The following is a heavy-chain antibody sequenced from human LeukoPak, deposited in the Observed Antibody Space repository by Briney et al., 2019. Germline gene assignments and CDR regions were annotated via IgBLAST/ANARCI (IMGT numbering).Heavy chain of an antibody. Sequence: GGSLRLSCTASGFTFSTYWMSWVRQAPGKGLEWVANINQDGSQKHYVDSVTGRFTISRDNAKNSLYLQVNSLRDEDTAVYYCTKAYYFDYWGQGTLVTVSS. CDR1: GFTFSTYW. J-gene: IGHJ4*02. CDR2: INQDGSQK. V-gene: IGHV3-7*03. CDR3: TKAYYFDY.